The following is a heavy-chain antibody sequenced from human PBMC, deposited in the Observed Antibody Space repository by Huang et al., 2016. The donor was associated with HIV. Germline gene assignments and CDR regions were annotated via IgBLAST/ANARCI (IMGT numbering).Heavy chain of an antibody. D-gene: IGHD2-15*01. CDR3: ATLPPVNYGRSGGRVRDY. V-gene: IGHV1-8*01. J-gene: IGHJ4*02. CDR2: MNPNSCNT. Sequence: QVQLVQSGAEVKKPGASVKVSCKASGYTFSNYDINWVRMAPGQGLEWMGWMNPNSCNTGYARKFQGRVTMTRSTSISTAYMELSRLRFEDTAVYYCATLPPVNYGRSGGRVRDYWGQGSLVTVSS. CDR1: GYTFSNYD.